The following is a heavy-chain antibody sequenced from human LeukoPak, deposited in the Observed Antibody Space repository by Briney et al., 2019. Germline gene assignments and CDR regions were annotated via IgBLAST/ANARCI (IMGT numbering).Heavy chain of an antibody. CDR2: IYYSGST. Sequence: SETLSLTCSVSGGPIRSYYWSWIRQPPGKGLEWIGYIYYSGSTNYNPSLKSRVTISVDTSKNQFSLKLSSVTAADTAVYYCARDAATITHYYYYYMDVWGKGTTVTVSS. D-gene: IGHD5-24*01. J-gene: IGHJ6*03. V-gene: IGHV4-59*12. CDR3: ARDAATITHYYYYYMDV. CDR1: GGPIRSYY.